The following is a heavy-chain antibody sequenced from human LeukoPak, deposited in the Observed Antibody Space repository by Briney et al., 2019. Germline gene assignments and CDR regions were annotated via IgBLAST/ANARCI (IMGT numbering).Heavy chain of an antibody. D-gene: IGHD3-10*01. V-gene: IGHV4-59*02. CDR2: MYFSGST. CDR3: ASTTYYYGSGSPINWFDP. CDR1: GDSVKSYY. J-gene: IGHJ5*02. Sequence: TPSETLSLTCAVSGDSVKSYYWNWIRQPPGRGLEWIGFMYFSGSTNYSPSLKSRVTMAIDTSKNQFSLKLTSVTAADTAVYYCASTTYYYGSGSPINWFDPWGQGTLVTVSS.